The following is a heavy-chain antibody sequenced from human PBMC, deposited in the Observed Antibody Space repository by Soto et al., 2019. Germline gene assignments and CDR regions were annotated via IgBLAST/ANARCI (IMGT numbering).Heavy chain of an antibody. CDR1: GFTFSSYW. CDR2: IKQDGSEK. CDR3: ATVAPRVDCSSTSCYVFDY. Sequence: PGGSLRLSCAASGFTFSSYWMSWVRQAPGKGLEWVANIKQDGSEKYYVDSVKGRFTISRDNAKNSLYLQMNSLRAEDTAVYYCATVAPRVDCSSTSCYVFDYWGQGTLVTVSS. J-gene: IGHJ4*02. V-gene: IGHV3-7*05. D-gene: IGHD2-2*01.